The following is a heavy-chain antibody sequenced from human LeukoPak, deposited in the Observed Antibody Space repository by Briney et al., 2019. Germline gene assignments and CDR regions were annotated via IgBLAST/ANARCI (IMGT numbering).Heavy chain of an antibody. CDR1: GFTFSTYT. D-gene: IGHD4/OR15-4a*01. CDR3: AAPPGAG. J-gene: IGHJ4*02. CDR2: IGGSGGDI. V-gene: IGHV3-23*01. Sequence: AGGSLRLSCAASGFTFSTYTMYWVRQPPGKGLEWVSIIGGSGGDIHYADSVKGRFTISRDNSKNTLYLQMNSLRAEDTAVYYCAAPPGAGWGQGTLVTVSS.